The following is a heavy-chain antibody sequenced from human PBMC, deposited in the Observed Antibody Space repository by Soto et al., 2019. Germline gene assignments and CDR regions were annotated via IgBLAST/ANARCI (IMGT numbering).Heavy chain of an antibody. J-gene: IGHJ4*02. Sequence: ASAKVSCKASGGSFSTLGINWVRQAPGQGLEWMGGIIPLFGKARYAETSQGRVTITADTSTGTAYMEVSSLRSDDTAVFYCATAHNSGWYFFDYWGPGTLVTVSS. CDR3: ATAHNSGWYFFDY. D-gene: IGHD6-19*01. CDR1: GGSFSTLG. CDR2: IIPLFGKA. V-gene: IGHV1-69*06.